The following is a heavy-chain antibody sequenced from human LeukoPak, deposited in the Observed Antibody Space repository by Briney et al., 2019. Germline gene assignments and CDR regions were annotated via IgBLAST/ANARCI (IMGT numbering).Heavy chain of an antibody. CDR3: ARDPSPYSSSWCWYY. J-gene: IGHJ4*02. CDR2: ISYDGSNK. CDR1: GFTFSSYA. V-gene: IGHV3-30-3*01. Sequence: GGSLRLSCAASGFTFSSYAMHWVRQAPGKGLEWVAVISYDGSNKYYADSVKGRFTISRDNSKNTLYLQMNSLRAEDTAVYYCARDPSPYSSSWCWYYWGQGTLVTVSS. D-gene: IGHD6-13*01.